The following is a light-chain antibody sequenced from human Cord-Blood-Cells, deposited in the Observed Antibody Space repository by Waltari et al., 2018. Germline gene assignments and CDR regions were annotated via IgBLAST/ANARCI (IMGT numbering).Light chain of an antibody. V-gene: IGLV2-11*01. Sequence: QSALTQPRPVSGSPGQSVTISCPATSSDVGGYNYVSWYQQHPGKAPQPMIYDLSKRPSGVPDRFSGSNSGNTASLTISGLQAEDEADYYCCSYAGSYTLVFGGGTKLTVL. CDR2: DLS. CDR1: SSDVGGYNY. J-gene: IGLJ3*02. CDR3: CSYAGSYTLV.